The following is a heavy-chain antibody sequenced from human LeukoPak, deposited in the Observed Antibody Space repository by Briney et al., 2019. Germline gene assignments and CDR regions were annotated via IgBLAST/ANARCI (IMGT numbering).Heavy chain of an antibody. CDR3: ARAKPKNMVRGLIMRRESRYYFDY. CDR1: GFTFGDYA. Sequence: PGGSLRLSCTASGFTFGDYAMSWVRQAPGKGLEWVSVIYSGGSTYYADFVKGRFTISRDNSKSTLYIQMNSLRAEDTAVYYCARAKPKNMVRGLIMRRESRYYFDYWGQGTLVTVSS. D-gene: IGHD3-10*01. CDR2: IYSGGST. V-gene: IGHV3-53*01. J-gene: IGHJ4*02.